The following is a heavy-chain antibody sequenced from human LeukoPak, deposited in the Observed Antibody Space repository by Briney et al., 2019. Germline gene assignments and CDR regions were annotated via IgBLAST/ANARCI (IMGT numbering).Heavy chain of an antibody. Sequence: GGSLRLSCAASGFTFSNYAMSWVRQAPGKGLEWVSASSDSGGATNCADSVKGRFTISRDNSKNTLYLQMNSLRAEDTAVYYCAKRSCGGGSCNFDYWGQGTLVTVSS. D-gene: IGHD2-15*01. J-gene: IGHJ4*02. CDR1: GFTFSNYA. CDR2: SSDSGGAT. V-gene: IGHV3-23*01. CDR3: AKRSCGGGSCNFDY.